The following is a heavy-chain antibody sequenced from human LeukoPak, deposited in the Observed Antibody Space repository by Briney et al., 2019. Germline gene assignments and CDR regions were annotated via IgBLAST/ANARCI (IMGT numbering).Heavy chain of an antibody. Sequence: GGSLRLSCAASGFTFDDYGMSWVRQAPGKGLEWVSGINWNGGSTGYADSVKGRFTISRDNSKNTLYLQMNSLRAEDTAVYYCASSSGWPVARLWGQGTLVTVSS. CDR2: INWNGGST. J-gene: IGHJ4*02. D-gene: IGHD6-19*01. CDR1: GFTFDDYG. V-gene: IGHV3-20*04. CDR3: ASSSGWPVARL.